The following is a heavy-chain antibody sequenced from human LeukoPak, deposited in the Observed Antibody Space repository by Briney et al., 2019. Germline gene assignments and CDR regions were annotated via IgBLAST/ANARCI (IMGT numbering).Heavy chain of an antibody. CDR2: ISAYNGNT. CDR3: ARDSGRTVAAAFAEYFQH. D-gene: IGHD2-15*01. J-gene: IGHJ1*01. V-gene: IGHV1-18*01. CDR1: GYTFTSYG. Sequence: ASVKVSCKASGYTFTSYGISWVRQAPGQGLEWMGWISAYNGNTNYAQKLQGRVTMTTDTSTSTAYMELRSLRSDDTAVYYCARDSGRTVAAAFAEYFQHWGQGTLVTVSS.